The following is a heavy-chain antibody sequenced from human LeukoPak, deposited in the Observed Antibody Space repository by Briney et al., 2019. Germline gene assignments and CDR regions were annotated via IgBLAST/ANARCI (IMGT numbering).Heavy chain of an antibody. V-gene: IGHV3-7*03. J-gene: IGHJ2*01. Sequence: GGSLRLSCAASGMTFRSHWLSWVRQVPGKGLEWVAKISQDGSRTDYVDSVRGRFTISRDNAKNSLYLQMNSLRADDTAVYYCARSYCSGNKCYSDWYFDLLGRGTQVIVSS. CDR2: ISQDGSRT. CDR3: ARSYCSGNKCYSDWYFDL. CDR1: GMTFRSHW. D-gene: IGHD2-15*01.